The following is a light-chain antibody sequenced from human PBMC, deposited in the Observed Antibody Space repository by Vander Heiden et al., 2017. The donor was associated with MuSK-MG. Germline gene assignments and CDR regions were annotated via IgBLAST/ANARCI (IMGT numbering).Light chain of an antibody. CDR2: NVS. J-gene: IGLJ1*01. V-gene: IGLV2-14*01. CDR1: SSDVGGYNY. CDR3: NSYTSSSTYV. Sequence: QSALTRPASVSGSPGQSITISCTGTSSDVGGYNYVSGYQQHPGKAHKLIIYNVSNRPSGVSTRFSGSKSGNTASLTISGLQAEDEADYYCNSYTSSSTYVFGTGTDVTVL.